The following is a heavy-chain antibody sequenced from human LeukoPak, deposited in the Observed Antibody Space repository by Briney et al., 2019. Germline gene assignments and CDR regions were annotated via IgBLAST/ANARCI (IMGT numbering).Heavy chain of an antibody. D-gene: IGHD3-16*02. V-gene: IGHV1-18*01. CDR2: ISAYNGNT. CDR1: GYTFTSYG. CDR3: ASPIMMTFGRVIAFDY. J-gene: IGHJ4*02. Sequence: ASVKVSCKASGYTFTSYGIGWVRQAPGQGLEGMGWISAYNGNTNYAQKLQGRVTMTTDTPTSTAYIELRSLRSDDTAVYYCASPIMMTFGRVIAFDYWGQGTLVTVSS.